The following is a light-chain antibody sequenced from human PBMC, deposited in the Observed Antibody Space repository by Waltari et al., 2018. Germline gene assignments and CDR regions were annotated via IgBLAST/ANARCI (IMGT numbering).Light chain of an antibody. CDR1: QDIRFS. CDR2: AAS. J-gene: IGKJ1*01. V-gene: IGKV1-NL1*01. Sequence: DIQMTQSPSSLSASVGDRVTITSRASQDIRFSLVWYQQKPGKAPKLLLFAASRLESVVPSRFSGSGSGTEYTLTISSLQPEDFATYYCQQYYNTPPWTFGQGTKVEIK. CDR3: QQYYNTPPWT.